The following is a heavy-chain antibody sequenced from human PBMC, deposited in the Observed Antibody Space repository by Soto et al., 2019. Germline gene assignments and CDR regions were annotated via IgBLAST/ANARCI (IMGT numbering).Heavy chain of an antibody. CDR1: GGTFSSYA. D-gene: IGHD6-19*01. J-gene: IGHJ2*01. CDR3: ARQYSSGGPREDWYFDL. V-gene: IGHV1-69*12. Sequence: QVQLVQSGAEVKKPGSSVKVSCKASGGTFSSYASSWVRQAHGQGLEWMGGIIPIFGTANYAQKFQGRVTITADESTSTADMELSSLRSEDTAVYYCARQYSSGGPREDWYFDLWSRGTLVTVSS. CDR2: IIPIFGTA.